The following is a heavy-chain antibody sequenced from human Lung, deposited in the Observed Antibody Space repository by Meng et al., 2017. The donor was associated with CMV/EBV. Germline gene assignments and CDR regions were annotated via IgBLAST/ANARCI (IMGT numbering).Heavy chain of an antibody. CDR2: IYSGGSST. D-gene: IGHD2-15*01. V-gene: IGHV3-23*03. J-gene: IGHJ6*02. Sequence: SCAASGFTFSSYAMSWVRQAPGKGLEWVSVIYSGGSSTYYADSVKGRFTISRDNSKNTLYLQMNSLRAEDTAVYYCAKDHRARYCSGGSCYYYYGMDVXGQGTTVTVSS. CDR3: AKDHRARYCSGGSCYYYYGMDV. CDR1: GFTFSSYA.